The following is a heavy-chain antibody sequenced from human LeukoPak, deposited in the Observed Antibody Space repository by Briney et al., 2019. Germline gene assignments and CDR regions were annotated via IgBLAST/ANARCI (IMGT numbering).Heavy chain of an antibody. V-gene: IGHV3-74*01. Sequence: GGSLRLSCAASGFTFSSYWMHWVRQAPGKGLVWVSRIFNPGGATAYVDSVKGRFTISRDNAENTLSLQMNSLRVEDTAVYYCVRVNCAGDCTSRDWYFALWGRGTLVVVSS. J-gene: IGHJ2*01. D-gene: IGHD2-21*02. CDR1: GFTFSSYW. CDR3: VRVNCAGDCTSRDWYFAL. CDR2: IFNPGGAT.